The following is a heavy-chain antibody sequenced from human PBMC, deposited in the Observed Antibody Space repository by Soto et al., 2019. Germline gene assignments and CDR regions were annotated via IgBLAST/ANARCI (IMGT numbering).Heavy chain of an antibody. J-gene: IGHJ4*02. CDR1: GYTFTSYG. Sequence: ASVKVSCKASGYTFTSYGISWVLRAPGQALEWMGWISAYNGNTNYAQKLQGRVTMTTDTSTSTAYMELRSLRSDDTAVYYCARGGPPYDFWSGYPTLFSYYFDYWGQGTLVTVSS. CDR3: ARGGPPYDFWSGYPTLFSYYFDY. CDR2: ISAYNGNT. D-gene: IGHD3-3*01. V-gene: IGHV1-18*04.